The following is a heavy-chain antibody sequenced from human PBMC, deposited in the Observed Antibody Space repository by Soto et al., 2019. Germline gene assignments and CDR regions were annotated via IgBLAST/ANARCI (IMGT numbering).Heavy chain of an antibody. CDR3: ARGAGRITRYYFDY. CDR2: IYHSGST. CDR1: SGSIRSSNW. V-gene: IGHV4-4*02. D-gene: IGHD1-1*01. J-gene: IGHJ4*02. Sequence: QVQLQESGPGLVQPSGTLSLTCAVSSGSIRSSNWWSWVRQPPGKGLEWIGEIYHSGSTNYNPSLKSRVTISVDKSKNQFSLKLSSVTAADAAVYYCARGAGRITRYYFDYWGQGTLVTVSS.